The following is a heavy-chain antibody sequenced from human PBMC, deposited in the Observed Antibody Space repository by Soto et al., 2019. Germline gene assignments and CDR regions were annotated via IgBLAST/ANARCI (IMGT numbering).Heavy chain of an antibody. CDR2: SSGGGGPT. CDR1: GFSISSSA. J-gene: IGHJ1*01. D-gene: IGHD3-3*01. V-gene: IGHV3-23*01. CDR3: AQNDWSVYPLGGF. Sequence: EVQLLESGGGLVQPGGSLRLSCTVSGFSISSSAFSWVRQTPGKGLEWVSASSGGGGPTHYADSVKGRFTISRDNSKNTLYLQINSLRAEDTAVYYCAQNDWSVYPLGGFWGRGTLVSVSS.